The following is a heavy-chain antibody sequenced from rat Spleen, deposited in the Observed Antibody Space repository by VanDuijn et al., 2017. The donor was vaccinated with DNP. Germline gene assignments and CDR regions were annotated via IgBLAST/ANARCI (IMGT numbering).Heavy chain of an antibody. J-gene: IGHJ4*01. CDR2: ISTGGGNT. D-gene: IGHD1-11*01. CDR1: GFTFSNYY. CDR3: ARHGEVPTRFAMDA. V-gene: IGHV5S11*01. Sequence: EVQLVESGGGLVQPGRSLRLSCAASGFTFSNYYMAWVRQAPRQGLEWVATISTGGGNTYYRDSVEGRFTISRDNAKSTLYLQMDSLRSEETATYYCARHGEVPTRFAMDAWGQGTSVTVSS.